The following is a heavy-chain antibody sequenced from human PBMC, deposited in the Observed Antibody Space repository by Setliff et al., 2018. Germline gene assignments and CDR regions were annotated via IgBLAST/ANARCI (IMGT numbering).Heavy chain of an antibody. Sequence: SGPTLVNPTQTLTLTCTFSGFSLSSTGVGVGWIRQPPGKALEWLALVYWDDDKRYSPSLKSRLTITKDTSKSQVVLTMTNMDPVDTATYYCARISYYYNSSGYYYAPYWYFDLWGRGTLVTVSS. CDR3: ARISYYYNSSGYYYAPYWYFDL. CDR1: GFSLSSTGVG. V-gene: IGHV2-5*02. D-gene: IGHD3-22*01. J-gene: IGHJ2*01. CDR2: VYWDDDK.